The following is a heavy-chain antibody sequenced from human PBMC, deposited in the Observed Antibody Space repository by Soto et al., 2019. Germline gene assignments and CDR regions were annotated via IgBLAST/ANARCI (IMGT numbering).Heavy chain of an antibody. CDR3: ARRYCSGATCYYFDY. Sequence: GASLKISCKGSGYSFTSYYIAWVRQMPGKGLEWMGIIYPGDSGTRYSPSFQDQVTISADKSISTAYLQWSSLKASDTAMYYCARRYCSGATCYYFDYWGQGTPVTVSS. D-gene: IGHD2-15*01. CDR2: IYPGDSGT. J-gene: IGHJ4*02. CDR1: GYSFTSYY. V-gene: IGHV5-51*01.